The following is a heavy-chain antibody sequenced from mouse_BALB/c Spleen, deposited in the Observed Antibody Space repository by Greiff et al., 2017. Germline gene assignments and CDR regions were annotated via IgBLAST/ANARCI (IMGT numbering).Heavy chain of an antibody. CDR1: GFTFSSYT. V-gene: IGHV5-12-2*01. CDR3: ARQDYAPFAY. CDR2: ISNGGGST. J-gene: IGHJ3*01. Sequence: EVHLVESGGGLVQPGGSLKLSCAASGFTFSSYTMSWVRQTPEKRLEWVAYISNGGGSTYYPDTVKGRFTISRDNAKNTLYLQMSSLKSEDTAMYYCARQDYAPFAYWGQGTLVTVSA. D-gene: IGHD1-1*02.